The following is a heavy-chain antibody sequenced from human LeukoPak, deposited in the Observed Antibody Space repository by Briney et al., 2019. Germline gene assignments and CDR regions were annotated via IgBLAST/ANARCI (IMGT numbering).Heavy chain of an antibody. J-gene: IGHJ6*03. D-gene: IGHD5-12*01. Sequence: PGGSLRLSCAASGFTFSIYWMNWVRQAPGKGLEWVSSISSSSSYIYYADSVKGRFTISRDNAKNSLYLQMNSLRAEDTAVYYCARDLVVATGVDYYYYMDVWGKGTTVTVSS. CDR2: ISSSSSYI. CDR3: ARDLVVATGVDYYYYMDV. CDR1: GFTFSIYW. V-gene: IGHV3-21*01.